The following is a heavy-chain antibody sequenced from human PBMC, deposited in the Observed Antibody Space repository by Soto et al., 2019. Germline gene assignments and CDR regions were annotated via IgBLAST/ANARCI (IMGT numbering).Heavy chain of an antibody. D-gene: IGHD3-3*01. J-gene: IGHJ4*02. Sequence: QVQLVESGGGVVQPGRSLRLSCAASGFTFSSYAMQWVRQAPGKGLEWVAVISYDGSNKYYADSVKGRFTISRDNSKNTLYLQMNSLRAEDTAVYYCARDPGGTDFAEWTYYFDYWGQGTLVTVSS. CDR1: GFTFSSYA. V-gene: IGHV3-30-3*01. CDR2: ISYDGSNK. CDR3: ARDPGGTDFAEWTYYFDY.